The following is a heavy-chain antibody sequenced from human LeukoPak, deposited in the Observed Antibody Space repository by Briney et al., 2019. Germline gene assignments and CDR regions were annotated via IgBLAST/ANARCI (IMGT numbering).Heavy chain of an antibody. J-gene: IGHJ5*02. V-gene: IGHV3-11*05. D-gene: IGHD3-10*01. Sequence: GGSLRLSCAASGFTFSDYYMTWIRQAPGKGLEWVSYISSSSSYTEYADSVKGRFTIPRDNAKNSVYLQMNSLRADDTAVCYCAREGGYGSGRGWFDPWGQGTLVTVSS. CDR3: AREGGYGSGRGWFDP. CDR2: ISSSSSYT. CDR1: GFTFSDYY.